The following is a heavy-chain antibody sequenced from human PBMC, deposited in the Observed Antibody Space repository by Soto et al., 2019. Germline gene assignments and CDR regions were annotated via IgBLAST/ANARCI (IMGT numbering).Heavy chain of an antibody. CDR1: GGSFSGYY. J-gene: IGHJ6*02. Sequence: SETLSLTCAVYGGSFSGYYWSWIRQPPGKGLEWIGEINHSGSTNYNPSLKSRVTISVDTSKNQFSLKRSSVTAADTAVYYCARDSPVYDILTGYPHYYYYGMDVWGQGTTVTVSS. D-gene: IGHD3-9*01. CDR2: INHSGST. V-gene: IGHV4-34*01. CDR3: ARDSPVYDILTGYPHYYYYGMDV.